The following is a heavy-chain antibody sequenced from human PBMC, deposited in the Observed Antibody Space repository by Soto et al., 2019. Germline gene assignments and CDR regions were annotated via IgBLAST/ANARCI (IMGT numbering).Heavy chain of an antibody. CDR1: GGSFSGYY. CDR2: INHSGST. D-gene: IGHD3-16*01. J-gene: IGHJ6*03. Sequence: SETLSLTCAVYGGSFSGYYWSWIRQPPGKGLEWIGEINHSGSTNYNPSLKSRVTISVDTSKNQFSLKLSSVTAADTAVYYCARVRRAYYDYIWGSKTRGYYMDVWGKGTTVTVSS. CDR3: ARVRRAYYDYIWGSKTRGYYMDV. V-gene: IGHV4-34*01.